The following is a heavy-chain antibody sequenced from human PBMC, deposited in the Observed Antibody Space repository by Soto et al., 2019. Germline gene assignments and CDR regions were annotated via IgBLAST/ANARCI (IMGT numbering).Heavy chain of an antibody. Sequence: GGSLRLSCAASGFTVSSNYMSWVRQAPGKGLEWVSVIYSGGNTYYADSLKGRFTISRDNSKNTLYLQINSLRAEDKVVYYSARDSLLYGDYRNDAFDIWGQGTMVTVSS. J-gene: IGHJ3*02. D-gene: IGHD4-17*01. CDR3: ARDSLLYGDYRNDAFDI. CDR1: GFTVSSNY. V-gene: IGHV3-66*01. CDR2: IYSGGNT.